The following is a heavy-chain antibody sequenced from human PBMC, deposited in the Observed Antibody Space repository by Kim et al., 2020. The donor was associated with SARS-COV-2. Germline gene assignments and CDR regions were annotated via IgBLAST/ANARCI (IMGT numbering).Heavy chain of an antibody. J-gene: IGHJ1*01. CDR3: AKVARAAAGTVLSEYFQH. Sequence: GGSLRLSCAASGFTFSSYGMHWVRQAPGKGLEWVAVISYDGSNKYYADSVKGRFTISRDNSKNTLYLQMNSLRAEDTAVYYCAKVARAAAGTVLSEYFQHWGQGTLVTVSS. CDR2: ISYDGSNK. D-gene: IGHD6-13*01. V-gene: IGHV3-30*18. CDR1: GFTFSSYG.